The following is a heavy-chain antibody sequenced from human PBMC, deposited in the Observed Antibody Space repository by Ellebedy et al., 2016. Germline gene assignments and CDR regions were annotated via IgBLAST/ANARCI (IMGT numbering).Heavy chain of an antibody. Sequence: ASVKVSCKASGYTLNSYYMDWVRQAPGQGLEWMGVINPSGGSTSYAQKFQGRVTLIRDTSTSTVYMELSSLRSEDTAVYCCARDWGSSSWSPGDYWGQGTLVTVSS. CDR2: INPSGGST. D-gene: IGHD6-13*01. CDR1: GYTLNSYY. J-gene: IGHJ4*02. CDR3: ARDWGSSSWSPGDY. V-gene: IGHV1-46*02.